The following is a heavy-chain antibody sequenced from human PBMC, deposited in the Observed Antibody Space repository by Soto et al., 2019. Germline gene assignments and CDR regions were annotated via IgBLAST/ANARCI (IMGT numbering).Heavy chain of an antibody. CDR3: AKDGESYYGFWSGYRRAAYYGMDV. Sequence: PGGSLRLSCAASGFTFSSYGMHWVRQAPGKGLEWVAVISYDGSNKYYADSVKGRFTISRDNSKNTLYLQMNSLRAEDTAVYYCAKDGESYYGFWSGYRRAAYYGMDVWGQGTTVTVSS. CDR1: GFTFSSYG. D-gene: IGHD3-3*01. V-gene: IGHV3-30*18. J-gene: IGHJ6*02. CDR2: ISYDGSNK.